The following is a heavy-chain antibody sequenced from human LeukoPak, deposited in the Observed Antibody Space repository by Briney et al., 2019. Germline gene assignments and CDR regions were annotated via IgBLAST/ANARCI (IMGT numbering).Heavy chain of an antibody. CDR3: ARVPYSSGYYDY. CDR1: GYTFTNYG. D-gene: IGHD6-19*01. J-gene: IGHJ4*02. CDR2: ISTYNGHT. V-gene: IGHV1-18*01. Sequence: GASVKVSCKSSGYTFTNYGISWVRQAAGQGLEWMGWISTYNGHTNYAQKFQGRVSMTIDTSTSTAYMELRSLRSDDTAVYYCARVPYSSGYYDYWGQGTLVTVSS.